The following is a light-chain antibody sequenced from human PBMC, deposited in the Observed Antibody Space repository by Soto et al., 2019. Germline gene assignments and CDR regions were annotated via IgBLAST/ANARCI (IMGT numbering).Light chain of an antibody. CDR3: QAWDTSLSGSV. V-gene: IGLV1-40*01. CDR1: SSNIGAGYD. Sequence: QSVLTQPPSVSGAPGQRVTISCTGSSSNIGAGYDVNWYQQLPGTAPKLLIYGNTNRPSGVPDRFSGSKSGTSGSLAISGLQTEDEAEYYCQAWDTSLSGSVVGGGTKLTVL. CDR2: GNT. J-gene: IGLJ2*01.